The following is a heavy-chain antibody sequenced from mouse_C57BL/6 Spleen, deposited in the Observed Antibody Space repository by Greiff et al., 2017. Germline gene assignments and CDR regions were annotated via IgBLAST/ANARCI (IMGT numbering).Heavy chain of an antibody. CDR3: ARSGNLGLGEDY. CDR1: GYTFTSYW. V-gene: IGHV1-64*01. Sequence: QVQLQQSGAELVKPGASVKLSCKASGYTFTSYWMHWVKQRPGQGLAWIGRIHPNSGSTNYNEKFKSKATLTVDKSSSTAYMQLSSLTSEDSAVYYCARSGNLGLGEDYWGQGTTLTVSA. CDR2: IHPNSGST. D-gene: IGHD4-1*01. J-gene: IGHJ2*01.